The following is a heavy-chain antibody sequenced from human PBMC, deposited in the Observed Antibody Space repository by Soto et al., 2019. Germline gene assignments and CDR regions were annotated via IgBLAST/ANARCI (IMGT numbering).Heavy chain of an antibody. Sequence: ASVKVSCKASGYTFSNFGITWVRQAPGQGLEWMGWISAHNGNTNYAKKFQDRVTMTTDTSTNTAYMELRNLRSDDTAVYFCARVTMMFAGGNAFDIWGQGTMVTV. CDR3: ARVTMMFAGGNAFDI. J-gene: IGHJ3*02. CDR2: ISAHNGNT. CDR1: GYTFSNFG. V-gene: IGHV1-18*04. D-gene: IGHD3-22*01.